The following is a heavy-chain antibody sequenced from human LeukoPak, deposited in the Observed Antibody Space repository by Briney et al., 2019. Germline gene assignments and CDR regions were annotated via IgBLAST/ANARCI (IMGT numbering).Heavy chain of an antibody. D-gene: IGHD6-13*01. CDR1: GGSFSGYY. CDR3: ARSIAAAGHRQFDY. V-gene: IGHV4-34*01. J-gene: IGHJ4*02. CDR2: INHSGST. Sequence: SETLSLTCAVYGGSFSGYYWSWIRQPPGKGLEWIGEINHSGSTNYNPSLKSRVTISVDTSKNQFSLKLSSVTAADTAVYYCARSIAAAGHRQFDYWGQGTLVTVSS.